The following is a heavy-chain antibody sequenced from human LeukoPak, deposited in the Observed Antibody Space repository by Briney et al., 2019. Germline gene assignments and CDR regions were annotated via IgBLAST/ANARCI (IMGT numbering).Heavy chain of an antibody. Sequence: GGSLRLSCAASGFTFDDYAMHWVRQAPGKGLEWVSGISWNSGSIGYADSVKGRFTISRDNAKNSLYLQMNSLRAEDTAVYYCARTAHPVRNYFDYWGQGTLVTVSS. CDR3: ARTAHPVRNYFDY. CDR2: ISWNSGSI. V-gene: IGHV3-9*01. D-gene: IGHD1-14*01. CDR1: GFTFDDYA. J-gene: IGHJ4*02.